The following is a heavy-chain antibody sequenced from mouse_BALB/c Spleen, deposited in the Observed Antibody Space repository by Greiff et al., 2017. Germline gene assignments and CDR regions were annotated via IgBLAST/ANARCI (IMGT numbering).Heavy chain of an antibody. CDR2: ISNGGGST. J-gene: IGHJ2*01. D-gene: IGHD1-1*01. Sequence: DVMLVESGGGLVQPGGSLKLSCAASGFTFSSYTMSWVRQTPEKRLEWVAYISNGGGSTYYPDTVKGRFTISRDNAKNTLYLQMSSLKSEDTAMYYCASGSYFDYWGQGTTLTVSS. CDR3: ASGSYFDY. CDR1: GFTFSSYT. V-gene: IGHV5-12-2*01.